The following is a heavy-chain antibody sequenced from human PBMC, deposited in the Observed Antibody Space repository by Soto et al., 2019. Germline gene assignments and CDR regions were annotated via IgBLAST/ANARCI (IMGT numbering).Heavy chain of an antibody. CDR2: ISYDGSNK. CDR3: AKDRVESGLGEVDY. V-gene: IGHV3-30*18. J-gene: IGHJ4*02. D-gene: IGHD3-16*01. Sequence: QVQLVESGGGVVQPGRSLRLSCAASGFTFSTNGMHWVRQAPGKGLAWVAVISYDGSNKYYADFVKGRLTISRDNSKNTLYLQMNSRIAEDTAVYYCAKDRVESGLGEVDYWGQGTLVTVSS. CDR1: GFTFSTNG.